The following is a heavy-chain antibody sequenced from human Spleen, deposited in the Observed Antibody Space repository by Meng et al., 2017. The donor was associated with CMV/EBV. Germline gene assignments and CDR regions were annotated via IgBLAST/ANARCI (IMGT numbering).Heavy chain of an antibody. D-gene: IGHD1-14*01. Sequence: ASVKVSCKASGYTFTGYYMHWVRQAPGQGLEWMGIINPSGGSTSYAQKFQGRVTITADTSTNTAYMELTSLRSDDTAVYYCARVPTIGSYFDYWGQGTLVTVSS. CDR3: ARVPTIGSYFDY. CDR1: GYTFTGYY. V-gene: IGHV1-46*01. J-gene: IGHJ4*02. CDR2: INPSGGST.